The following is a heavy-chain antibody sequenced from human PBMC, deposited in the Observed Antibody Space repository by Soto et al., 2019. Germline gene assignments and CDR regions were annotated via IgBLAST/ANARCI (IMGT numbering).Heavy chain of an antibody. CDR2: ISGGADRI. CDR1: GFTFSSYW. V-gene: IGHV3-23*01. Sequence: PGGSLRLSCAASGFTFSSYWMSWVRQAPGKGLEWVSAISGGADRIYSADSVKGRFTISRDNSKSTLYLQLNRLRAEDTAVYYCTKHLYDDSGYSTSNNWGQGTLVTVSS. D-gene: IGHD3-22*01. CDR3: TKHLYDDSGYSTSNN. J-gene: IGHJ4*02.